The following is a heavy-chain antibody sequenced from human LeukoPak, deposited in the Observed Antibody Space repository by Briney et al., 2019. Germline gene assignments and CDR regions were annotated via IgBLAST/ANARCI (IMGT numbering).Heavy chain of an antibody. CDR2: IYHSGST. V-gene: IGHV4-38-2*02. CDR3: ATGDYGDYRFDY. J-gene: IGHJ4*02. CDR1: GYSISSGYY. Sequence: SETLSLTCTVSGYSISSGYYWGWIRQPPGKGLEWIGSIYHSGSTYYNPSLKSRATISVDTSKNQFSLKLSSVTAADTAVYYCATGDYGDYRFDYWGQGTLVTVSS. D-gene: IGHD4-17*01.